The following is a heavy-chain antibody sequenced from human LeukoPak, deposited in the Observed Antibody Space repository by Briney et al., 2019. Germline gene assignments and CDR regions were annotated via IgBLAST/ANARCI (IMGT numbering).Heavy chain of an antibody. CDR2: IYYSGST. J-gene: IGHJ4*02. D-gene: IGHD4-17*01. CDR3: ARSYGDYVFDY. Sequence: SETLSLTCTVSGGSISSSSFYWGWIRQPPGRGLEWIGSIYYSGSTSYNPSLKSRVTISVDTSKNQFSLKLSSVTAADTAVYYCARSYGDYVFDYWGQGTLVTVSS. CDR1: GGSISSSSFY. V-gene: IGHV4-39*01.